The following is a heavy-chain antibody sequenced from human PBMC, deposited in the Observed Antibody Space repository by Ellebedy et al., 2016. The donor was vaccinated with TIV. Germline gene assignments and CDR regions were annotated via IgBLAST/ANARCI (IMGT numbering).Heavy chain of an antibody. CDR1: GGSISSYY. Sequence: SETLSLTCSVSGGSISSYYWSWIRQPPGKGLEWIGYTYNRENTNHSPSLKSRVTISVDTSKNQFSLRLSSVTAADTAVYYCARGGDYGDPGYFDFWGQGTLVTVSS. CDR3: ARGGDYGDPGYFDF. V-gene: IGHV4-59*08. CDR2: TYNRENT. J-gene: IGHJ4*02. D-gene: IGHD4-17*01.